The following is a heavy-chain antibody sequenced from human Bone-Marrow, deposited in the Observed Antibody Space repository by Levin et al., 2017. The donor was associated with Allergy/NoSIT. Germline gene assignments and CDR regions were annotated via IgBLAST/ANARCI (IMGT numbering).Heavy chain of an antibody. CDR3: ARGVGGKG. Sequence: SETLSLTCNVSGASITSYYWTWIRQPPGKGLEWIGFVYFSGNTNYNPSLRSRVTISVDTSKNQVSLKLNSVTPADTAVYYCARGVGGKGWGQGVLVSVSS. CDR1: GASITSYY. CDR2: VYFSGNT. D-gene: IGHD1-1*01. V-gene: IGHV4-59*01. J-gene: IGHJ4*02.